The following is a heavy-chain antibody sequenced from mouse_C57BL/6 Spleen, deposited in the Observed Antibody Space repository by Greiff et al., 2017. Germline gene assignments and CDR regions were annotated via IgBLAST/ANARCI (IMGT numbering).Heavy chain of an antibody. CDR3: ARANYDEPFDY. CDR2: ISDGGSYT. CDR1: GFTFSSYA. V-gene: IGHV5-4*03. J-gene: IGHJ2*01. D-gene: IGHD2-4*01. Sequence: EVMLVESGGGLVKPGGSLKLSCAASGFTFSSYAMSWVRQTPEKRLEWVATISDGGSYTYYPDNVKGRFTISRDNAKNNLYLQMSHLKSEDTAMYYCARANYDEPFDYWGQGTTLTVSS.